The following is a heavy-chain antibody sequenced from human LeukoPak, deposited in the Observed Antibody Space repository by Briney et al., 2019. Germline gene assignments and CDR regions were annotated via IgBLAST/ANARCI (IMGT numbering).Heavy chain of an antibody. CDR2: INHCGST. J-gene: IGHJ6*04. V-gene: IGHV4-34*01. CDR3: ARGRYGSGSYYNFYYYYGMDV. D-gene: IGHD3-10*01. CDR1: GGSLSGYH. Sequence: SETLSLTCAVYGGSLSGYHWSWIRQPPGKGLEGIGEINHCGSTYYNPSLKRRVTISVDTSKTQFSLKLSSVTAADTAVYYCARGRYGSGSYYNFYYYYGMDVWGKGTTVTVSS.